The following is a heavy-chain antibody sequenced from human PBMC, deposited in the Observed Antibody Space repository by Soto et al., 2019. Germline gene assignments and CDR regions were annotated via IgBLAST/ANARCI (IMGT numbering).Heavy chain of an antibody. D-gene: IGHD3-16*01. Sequence: EVQLVESGGGLVQPGGCLRLSCEGSGFTFSGHYMDWVRQAPGKGLEWLGRIRNKPNGHTTEYDASVKGRVPISRDDSKNLVSLQMNNLKREDTAVNYYSTTVITDPLFEYLGQGTLVTVSS. CDR3: STTVITDPLFEY. CDR1: GFTFSGHY. CDR2: IRNKPNGHTT. V-gene: IGHV3-72*01. J-gene: IGHJ4*02.